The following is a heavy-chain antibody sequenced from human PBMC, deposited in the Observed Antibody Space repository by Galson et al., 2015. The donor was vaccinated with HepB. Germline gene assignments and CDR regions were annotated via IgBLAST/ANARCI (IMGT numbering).Heavy chain of an antibody. V-gene: IGHV3-33*01. CDR3: ARRGDYVDYYYAMDV. J-gene: IGHJ6*02. Sequence: SLRLSCAASGFTFSSYGMHWVRQAPGKGLEWAAVIWYDGSNKYYADSVKGRFTISRDNSKNTLYLQMNSLRAEDTAVCYCARRGDYVDYYYAMDVWGQGTTVTVSS. CDR1: GFTFSSYG. D-gene: IGHD4-17*01. CDR2: IWYDGSNK.